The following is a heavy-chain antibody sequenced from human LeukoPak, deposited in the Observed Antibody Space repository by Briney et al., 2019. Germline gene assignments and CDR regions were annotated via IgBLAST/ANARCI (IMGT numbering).Heavy chain of an antibody. J-gene: IGHJ5*02. V-gene: IGHV3-53*05. D-gene: IGHD1-26*01. CDR1: GFSISTNY. CDR2: IYSDGST. Sequence: GGSLRLSCAASGFSISTNYLSLLRPARGKGLGWGSVIYSDGSTNYSDYVKGRFTISRDNSKNTPYLQLNSLSTDDTAVYYCARDQRSESYYALGWFDPWGQGTLVTVSS. CDR3: ARDQRSESYYALGWFDP.